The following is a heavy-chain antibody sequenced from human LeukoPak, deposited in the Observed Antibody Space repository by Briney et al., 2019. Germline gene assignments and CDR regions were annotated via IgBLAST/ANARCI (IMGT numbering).Heavy chain of an antibody. V-gene: IGHV4-59*01. D-gene: IGHD3-22*01. J-gene: IGHJ4*02. CDR2: IYYSGST. CDR3: ARATSSGYQGLFDY. CDR1: GGSISSYY. Sequence: SETLSLTCTVSGGSISSYYWSWIRQPPGKGLEWIGYIYYSGSTNYNPSLKSRVTISVDTSKNQFSLKLSSVTAADTAVYYCARATSSGYQGLFDYWGQGTLVTVSS.